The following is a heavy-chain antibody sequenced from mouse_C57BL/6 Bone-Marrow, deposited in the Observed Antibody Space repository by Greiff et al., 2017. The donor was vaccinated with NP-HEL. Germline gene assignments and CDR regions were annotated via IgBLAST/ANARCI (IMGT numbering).Heavy chain of an antibody. J-gene: IGHJ2*01. CDR1: GYTFTSYW. V-gene: IGHV1-5*01. Sequence: VQLQQSGTVLARPGASVKMSCKTSGYTFTSYWMHWVKQRPGQGLEWIGAIYPGNSDTSYNQKFKGKAKLTAVTSASTAYMELSSLTNEDSAVYYCTGLYYYYGSSPYFDYWGQGTTLTVSS. CDR2: IYPGNSDT. CDR3: TGLYYYYGSSPYFDY. D-gene: IGHD1-1*01.